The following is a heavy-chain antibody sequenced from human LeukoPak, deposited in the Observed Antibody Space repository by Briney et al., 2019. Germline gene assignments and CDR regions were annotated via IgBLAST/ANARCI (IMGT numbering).Heavy chain of an antibody. Sequence: GASVKVSCKASGGTFSSYAISWVRQAPGQGLEWMGGIIPIFGTANYAQEFQGRVTITADKSTSTAYMELSSLRSEDTAVYYCARDIRYCTNGVCYSTFDYWGQGTLVTVSS. CDR2: IIPIFGTA. D-gene: IGHD2-8*01. CDR3: ARDIRYCTNGVCYSTFDY. CDR1: GGTFSSYA. V-gene: IGHV1-69*06. J-gene: IGHJ4*02.